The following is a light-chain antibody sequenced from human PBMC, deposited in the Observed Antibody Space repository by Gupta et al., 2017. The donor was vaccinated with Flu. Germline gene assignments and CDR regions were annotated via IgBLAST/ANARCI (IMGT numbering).Light chain of an antibody. J-gene: IGKJ2*01. Sequence: EIVLTQSPATLSLSPGERAILSCRASQSVSTYLAWYQQKPGQAPRLLMYDTSKRVAGIPARFSGSGYGTDFTLTISTREQEDFAVYYCQQRSDLPMYTSGQGTRLEIK. CDR3: QQRSDLPMYT. CDR1: QSVSTY. V-gene: IGKV3-11*01. CDR2: DTS.